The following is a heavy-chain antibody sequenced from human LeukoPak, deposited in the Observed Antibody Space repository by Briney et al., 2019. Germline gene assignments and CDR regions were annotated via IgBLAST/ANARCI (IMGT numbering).Heavy chain of an antibody. Sequence: PGGSLRLSCAASGFTFSSYEMNWVRRAPGEGLEGVGYFSSGGSSIYYADSVKGRSTISRDNAKNSLYLQMNSLRAEDKSVYYCAKGACGGYVGYWGQGTLVTVSS. D-gene: IGHD5-12*01. V-gene: IGHV3-48*03. CDR1: GFTFSSYE. CDR2: FSSGGSSI. CDR3: AKGACGGYVGY. J-gene: IGHJ4*02.